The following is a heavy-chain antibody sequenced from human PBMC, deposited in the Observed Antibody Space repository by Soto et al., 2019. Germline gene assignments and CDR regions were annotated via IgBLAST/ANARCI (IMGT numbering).Heavy chain of an antibody. D-gene: IGHD1-26*01. V-gene: IGHV1-18*01. CDR1: GYTFNTYG. CDR2: ISGYNGNT. Sequence: ASVKVSCKASGYTFNTYGFTWVRQAPGQGLEWKGWISGYNGNTNYAQKFQGRLTMTTDTSTNTGYMEVRTLRSDDTAVYYFARDDSGFSGSHYIDYFNYWGQGALVTVSS. CDR3: ARDDSGFSGSHYIDYFNY. J-gene: IGHJ4*02.